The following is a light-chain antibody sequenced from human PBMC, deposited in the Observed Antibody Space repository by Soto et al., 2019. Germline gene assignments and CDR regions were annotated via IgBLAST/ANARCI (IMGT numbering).Light chain of an antibody. CDR2: DAS. Sequence: TQSPSSLSASVGDRVTITCQASQSISSYLAWYQQKPGQAPRLLIYDASNRATGIPARFSGSGSGTDFTLTISSLEPEDFAVYYCQQRSNWRELTFGGGTKVDIK. CDR3: QQRSNWRELT. J-gene: IGKJ4*01. V-gene: IGKV3-11*01. CDR1: QSISSY.